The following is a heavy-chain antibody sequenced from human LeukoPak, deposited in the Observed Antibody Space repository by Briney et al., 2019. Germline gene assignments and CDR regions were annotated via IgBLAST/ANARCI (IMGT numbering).Heavy chain of an antibody. CDR1: GGSFSGYY. J-gene: IGHJ4*02. V-gene: IGHV4-34*01. CDR2: INHSGST. Sequence: PSETLSLTCAVYGGSFSGYYWSWIRQPPGKGLEGFGEINHSGSTNYNPSLKSRVTTSVDTSKNQFSLKLSSVTAADTAVYYCARAGPYYGSGSYYYWGQGTLVTVSS. CDR3: ARAGPYYGSGSYYY. D-gene: IGHD3-10*01.